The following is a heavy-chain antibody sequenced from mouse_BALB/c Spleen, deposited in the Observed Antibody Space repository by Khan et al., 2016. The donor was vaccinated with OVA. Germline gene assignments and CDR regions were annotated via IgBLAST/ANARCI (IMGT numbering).Heavy chain of an antibody. J-gene: IGHJ4*01. CDR1: GYSITSDYA. CDR3: ERGGSRYNYAMDY. V-gene: IGHV3-2*02. D-gene: IGHD1-1*02. CDR2: INYSGST. Sequence: EVQLVESGPGLVKPSQSLSLTCTVTGYSITSDYAWNWIRQFPGNKLEWMGYINYSGSTNYNPALKSRISITRNTSKNQFFLQLNSVTTADTATYYCERGGSRYNYAMDYWGEGASVTVAS.